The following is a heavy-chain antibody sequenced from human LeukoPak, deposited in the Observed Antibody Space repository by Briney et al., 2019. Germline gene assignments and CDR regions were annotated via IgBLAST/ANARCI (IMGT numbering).Heavy chain of an antibody. CDR2: ISPDGSTT. CDR3: TRDFDFSSAI. Sequence: GGSLRLSCAASGFTFSTNAMSWVRQAPGKGLVWVSRISPDGSTTGRADSVKGRFTTSRDNAKNTLFLQMNSLRAEDTAVYYCTRDFDFSSAIWGQGTLVTVSS. CDR1: GFTFSTNA. J-gene: IGHJ4*02. V-gene: IGHV3-74*01. D-gene: IGHD3-3*01.